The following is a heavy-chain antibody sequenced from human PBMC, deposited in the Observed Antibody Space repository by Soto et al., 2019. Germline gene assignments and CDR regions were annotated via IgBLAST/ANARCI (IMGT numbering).Heavy chain of an antibody. J-gene: IGHJ4*02. V-gene: IGHV3-30-3*01. CDR2: ISYDGSNK. Sequence: QVQLVESGGGVVQPGRSLRLSCAASGFTFSSYAMHWVRQAPGKGLEWVAVISYDGSNKYYADSVKGRFTISRDNSKNTLYLQMNSLRAEDTAVYYCARDRMLGVGALDYWGQGTLVTVSS. CDR3: ARDRMLGVGALDY. CDR1: GFTFSSYA. D-gene: IGHD1-26*01.